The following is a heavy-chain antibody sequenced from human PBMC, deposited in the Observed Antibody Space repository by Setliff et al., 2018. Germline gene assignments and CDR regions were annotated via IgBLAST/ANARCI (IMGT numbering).Heavy chain of an antibody. D-gene: IGHD3-3*01. CDR2: IDISGTT. Sequence: SETLSLTCIVSGGSISSATSYWNWIRQPAGEGLEWIGRIDISGTTNYNPSLKSRVTMSLDSSKNQFSLNLNSVTAADTAVYYCVKNPLTMPRGFFEYWGRGTLVTV. CDR1: GGSISSATSY. J-gene: IGHJ4*02. V-gene: IGHV4-61*02. CDR3: VKNPLTMPRGFFEY.